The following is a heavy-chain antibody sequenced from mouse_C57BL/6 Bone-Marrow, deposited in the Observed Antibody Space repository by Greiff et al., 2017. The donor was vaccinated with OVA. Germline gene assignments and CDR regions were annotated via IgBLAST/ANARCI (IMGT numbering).Heavy chain of an antibody. CDR1: GYTFTSYW. Sequence: EVKVVESGTVLARPGASVKMSCKTSGYTFTSYWMHWVKQRPGQGLEWIGAIYPGNSDTSYNQKFKGKATLTSDTSSGTAYMQLSSLTSEDSAIYFCARGEGYAMDYWGQGTSVTVSS. J-gene: IGHJ4*01. V-gene: IGHV1-5*01. CDR3: ARGEGYAMDY. CDR2: IYPGNSDT.